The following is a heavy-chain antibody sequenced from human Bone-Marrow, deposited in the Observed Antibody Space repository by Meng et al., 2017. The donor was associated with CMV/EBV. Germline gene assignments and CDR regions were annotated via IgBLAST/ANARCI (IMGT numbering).Heavy chain of an antibody. J-gene: IGHJ4*02. Sequence: SQTLSLTCAISGDSVSSDTVVWNWIRQSPSRGLEWLGRTYYRSKWSNDYAVSVESRITINPDTSKNQFSLQLNSVTPEDTAVYYCAKDKGEGSSWYVIDYWGQGTLVTVSS. CDR1: GDSVSSDTVV. V-gene: IGHV6-1*01. CDR2: TYYRSKWSN. D-gene: IGHD6-13*01. CDR3: AKDKGEGSSWYVIDY.